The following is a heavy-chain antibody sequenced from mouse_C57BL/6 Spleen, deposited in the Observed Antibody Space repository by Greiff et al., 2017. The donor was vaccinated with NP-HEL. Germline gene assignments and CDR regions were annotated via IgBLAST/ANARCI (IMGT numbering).Heavy chain of an antibody. V-gene: IGHV1-59*01. Sequence: VQLQQPGAELVRPGTSVKLSCKASGYTFTSYWMHWVKQRPGQGLAWIGVIDPSDSYTNYTQKFKGKATLTVDTSSSTAYLQLSSLTSEDSAVYYCARNYYGSRGYFDVWGTGTTVTVSS. CDR2: IDPSDSYT. CDR1: GYTFTSYW. D-gene: IGHD1-1*01. J-gene: IGHJ1*03. CDR3: ARNYYGSRGYFDV.